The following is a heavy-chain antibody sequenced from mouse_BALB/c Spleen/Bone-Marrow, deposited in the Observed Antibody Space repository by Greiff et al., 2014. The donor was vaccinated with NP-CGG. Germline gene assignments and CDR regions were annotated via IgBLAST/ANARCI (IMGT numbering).Heavy chain of an antibody. D-gene: IGHD1-1*01. CDR3: AREDGLWYFDV. V-gene: IGHV1-9*01. CDR1: GYTFSSYW. CDR2: ILPGSGST. Sequence: VQLQQSGAELMKPGALVKISCKATGYTFSSYWIEWVKQRPGHGLEWIGEILPGSGSTNYNEKFKGKATFTADTSSNTAYMQLSSLTSEDSAVYYCAREDGLWYFDVWGAGTTVTVSS. J-gene: IGHJ1*01.